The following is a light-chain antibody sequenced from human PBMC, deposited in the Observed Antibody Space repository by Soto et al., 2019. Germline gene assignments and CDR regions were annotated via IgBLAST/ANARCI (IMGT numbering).Light chain of an antibody. CDR2: SNH. J-gene: IGLJ2*01. Sequence: QSVLTQPPSASGAPGQGISNSCSGSSSNIGGNSVSWYRQVPGTAPKLLIFSNHQRPSGVPDRFSGSKSGTSASLAISGLQSEDEADYYCSTWDDSLRGLVFGGGTKLTVL. CDR1: SSNIGGNS. V-gene: IGLV1-44*01. CDR3: STWDDSLRGLV.